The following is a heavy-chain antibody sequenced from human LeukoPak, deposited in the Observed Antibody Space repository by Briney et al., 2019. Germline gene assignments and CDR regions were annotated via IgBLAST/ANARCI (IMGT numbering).Heavy chain of an antibody. CDR1: GGSVSSHF. D-gene: IGHD4/OR15-4a*01. V-gene: IGHV4-59*02. CDR3: ARDHLPAGAPGYYMDV. Sequence: SETLSLTCTVAGGSVSSHFWSWIRQPPGKGLEWIGYIYNSGITNYSPSLKSGVTMSVDTSKNQFSLMLRSVTAADTAVYYCARDHLPAGAPGYYMDVWGKGTTVTVSS. J-gene: IGHJ6*03. CDR2: IYNSGIT.